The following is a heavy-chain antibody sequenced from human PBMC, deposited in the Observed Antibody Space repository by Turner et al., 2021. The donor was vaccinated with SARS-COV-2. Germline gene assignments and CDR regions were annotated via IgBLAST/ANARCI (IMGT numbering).Heavy chain of an antibody. CDR3: ASQIHGGYYSNWFDP. Sequence: EVQLVESGGGLVQPGGALRLSCAAAGFTFSSYEMNWVRQAPGKGLEWVSYISSSGSTIYYADSVKGLFTISRDNAKNSLYLQMNSLRAEDPAVYYCASQIHGGYYSNWFDPWGQGTLVTVSS. CDR2: ISSSGSTI. D-gene: IGHD3-22*01. J-gene: IGHJ5*02. V-gene: IGHV3-48*03. CDR1: GFTFSSYE.